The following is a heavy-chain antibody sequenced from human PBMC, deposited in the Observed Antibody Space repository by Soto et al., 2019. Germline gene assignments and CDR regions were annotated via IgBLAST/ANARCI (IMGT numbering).Heavy chain of an antibody. D-gene: IGHD2-2*01. Sequence: VGSLRLSCAASRFMFSSYGMHWVRQAPGKGLEWVTVISNDGSSKNYADSVKGRFTISRDNSKNMLYLQMNSLILEDTAVYYCAPTWGCSSTSCPPGFWGQGTLVTVSS. CDR2: ISNDGSSK. CDR3: APTWGCSSTSCPPGF. CDR1: RFMFSSYG. V-gene: IGHV3-30*03. J-gene: IGHJ4*02.